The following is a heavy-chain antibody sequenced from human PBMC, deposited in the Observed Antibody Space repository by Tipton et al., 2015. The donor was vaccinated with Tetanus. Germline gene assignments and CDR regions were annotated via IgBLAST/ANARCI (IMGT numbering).Heavy chain of an antibody. V-gene: IGHV4-61*08. D-gene: IGHD3-3*01. Sequence: LRLSCTVSGGSIRSGDHQWNWIRQPPGKGLEWLAYISPSGRSNSNYSLKSRITVSQDKSKNQFSLKLTSVTAADTAVYYCARANYDFPNKGPFDSWGRGTLVIVSS. J-gene: IGHJ4*02. CDR1: GGSIRSGDHQ. CDR3: ARANYDFPNKGPFDS. CDR2: ISPSGRS.